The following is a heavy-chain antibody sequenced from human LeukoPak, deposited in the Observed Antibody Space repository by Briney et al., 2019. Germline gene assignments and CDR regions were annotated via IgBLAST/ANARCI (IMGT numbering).Heavy chain of an antibody. V-gene: IGHV3-7*01. J-gene: IGHJ4*02. CDR2: IKQDGSQ. CDR1: GFTFSRHW. Sequence: GGSLRLSCAASGFTFSRHWMGWVRQAPGKGLEWVASIKQDGSQYCVDSVKGRFFISRENAKNSVSLQMNSLRGEDTAVYYCARGPDFGDRLDYFDYWGQGTLVTVS. D-gene: IGHD4-17*01. CDR3: ARGPDFGDRLDYFDY.